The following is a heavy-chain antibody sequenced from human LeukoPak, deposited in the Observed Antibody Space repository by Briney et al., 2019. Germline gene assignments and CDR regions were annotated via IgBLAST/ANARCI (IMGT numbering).Heavy chain of an antibody. CDR1: GGTFSSYA. V-gene: IGHV1-69*13. D-gene: IGHD3-22*01. J-gene: IGHJ4*02. Sequence: SVTVSCTASGGTFSSYAVSWVRQAPGQGLEWVGGITAIFRTANYAQKFQGRVTVTADEFMSTVYMELSSLRSEDTAVYYCARHSGYHSTMYLDYWGQGTLVTVSS. CDR2: ITAIFRTA. CDR3: ARHSGYHSTMYLDY.